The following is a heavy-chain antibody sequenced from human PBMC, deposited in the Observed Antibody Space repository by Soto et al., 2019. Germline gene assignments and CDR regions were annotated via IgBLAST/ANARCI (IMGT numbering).Heavy chain of an antibody. V-gene: IGHV4-39*01. CDR1: GGSISSSSYY. Sequence: QLQLQESGPGLVKPSETLSLTCTVSGGSISSSSYYWGWIRQPPGKGLEWIGSIYYSGSTYYNPSLKGRVTISVDTSKNQFSLKLSSVTAADTAVYYCARHVLVVPAAMPFDYWGQGTLVTVSS. D-gene: IGHD2-2*01. CDR3: ARHVLVVPAAMPFDY. CDR2: IYYSGST. J-gene: IGHJ4*02.